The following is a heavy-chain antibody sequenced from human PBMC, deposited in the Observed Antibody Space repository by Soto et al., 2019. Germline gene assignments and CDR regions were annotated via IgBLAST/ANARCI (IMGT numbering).Heavy chain of an antibody. CDR2: TRQDGGQS. Sequence: GGSLRLSCEASGFTLSSYWMSWIRQAPGKGLEWVANTRQDGGQSYLVDSVQGRFTISRDNAKNSVYLQMNSLRAEDTAVYYCARTLGGIAVAGTNYYGMDVWGQGTTVTVSS. V-gene: IGHV3-7*01. J-gene: IGHJ6*02. CDR3: ARTLGGIAVAGTNYYGMDV. D-gene: IGHD6-19*01. CDR1: GFTLSSYW.